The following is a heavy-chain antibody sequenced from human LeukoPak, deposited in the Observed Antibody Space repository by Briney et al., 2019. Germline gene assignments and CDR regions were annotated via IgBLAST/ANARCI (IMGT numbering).Heavy chain of an antibody. CDR3: ARRCGSTSCFRY. CDR1: GDSISSSTYY. CDR2: IYRSGST. Sequence: SETLSLTCTVSGDSISSSTYYWGWIRQPPGKGLEWIGNIYRSGSTYYNPSLKSRVTMSVDTSKNQFSLKLSSVTAGDTAVYYCARRCGSTSCFRYWGQGTQVTVAS. V-gene: IGHV4-39*01. J-gene: IGHJ4*02. D-gene: IGHD2-2*01.